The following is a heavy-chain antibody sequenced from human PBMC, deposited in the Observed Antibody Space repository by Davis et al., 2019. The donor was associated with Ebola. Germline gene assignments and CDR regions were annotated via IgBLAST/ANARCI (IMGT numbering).Heavy chain of an antibody. Sequence: MPSETLSLTCAVSGGSIRSTNWWSWVRQPPGKGLEWIGEIFHSGNTKYNPSLNNRVSISVDKSKNQFSLRLTTVTAADTAVYFCAREAPASGGDRDAFDIWGQGRIVTVSS. CDR1: GGSIRSTNW. D-gene: IGHD2-21*01. V-gene: IGHV4-4*02. CDR2: IFHSGNT. CDR3: AREAPASGGDRDAFDI. J-gene: IGHJ3*02.